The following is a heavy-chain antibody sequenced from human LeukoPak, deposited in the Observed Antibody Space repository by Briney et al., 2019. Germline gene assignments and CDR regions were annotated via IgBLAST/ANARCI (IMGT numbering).Heavy chain of an antibody. D-gene: IGHD6-13*01. CDR2: IYWDDDK. J-gene: IGHJ3*02. CDR1: GFSLSTSEVG. Sequence: ESGPTLVKPTQTLTLTCTFSGFSLSTSEVGVGWIRQPPGKALEWLALIYWDDDKRYSPSLKSRLTITKDTSKNQVVLTMTNMDPVDTATYYCAHETKGQQLVRHAFDIWGQGTMVTVSS. CDR3: AHETKGQQLVRHAFDI. V-gene: IGHV2-5*02.